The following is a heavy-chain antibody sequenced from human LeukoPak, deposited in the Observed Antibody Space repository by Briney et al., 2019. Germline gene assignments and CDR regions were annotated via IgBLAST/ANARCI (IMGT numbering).Heavy chain of an antibody. CDR2: ISYDGSNK. CDR1: GFTFSSYA. V-gene: IGHV3-30-3*01. J-gene: IGHJ3*02. D-gene: IGHD3-10*01. CDR3: ARDRLRYGGSDAFDI. Sequence: PGGSLRLSCAASGFTFSSYAMHRVRQAPGKGLEWVAVISYDGSNKYYADSVKGRFTISRDNSKNTLYLQMNSLRAEDTAVYYCARDRLRYGGSDAFDIWGQGTMVTVSS.